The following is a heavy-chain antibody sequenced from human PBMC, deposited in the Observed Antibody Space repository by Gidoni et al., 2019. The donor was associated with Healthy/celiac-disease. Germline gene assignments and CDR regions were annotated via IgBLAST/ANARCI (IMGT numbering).Heavy chain of an antibody. Sequence: EVRLGEAGGGWVQPGRSRRISWTAAGVTVGADATSWVRQAPGQGLELVCFLRSTAYGGTTEYAASVKGRFTISRDYATSIAYLQMNSLQTEDTAVYYCTRARPLVVPAADFYYYYYMDVWGKVTTVTVSS. D-gene: IGHD2-2*01. CDR1: GVTVGADA. CDR3: TRARPLVVPAADFYYYYYMDV. CDR2: LRSTAYGGTT. V-gene: IGHV3-49*04. J-gene: IGHJ6*03.